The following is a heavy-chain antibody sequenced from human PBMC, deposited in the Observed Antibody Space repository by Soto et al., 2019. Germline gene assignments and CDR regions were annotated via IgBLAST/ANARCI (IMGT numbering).Heavy chain of an antibody. J-gene: IGHJ6*02. CDR3: ARKGGSSAGSYYYYYGMDV. D-gene: IGHD6-6*01. CDR2: ISYDGSNK. V-gene: IGHV3-30-3*01. Sequence: QVQLVESGGGVVQPGRSLRLSCAASGFTFSSYAMHWVRQAPGKGLERVAVISYDGSNKYYADSVKGRFTISRDNSKNTLYLQMNSLRAEDTAVYYCARKGGSSAGSYYYYYGMDVWGQGTTVTVSS. CDR1: GFTFSSYA.